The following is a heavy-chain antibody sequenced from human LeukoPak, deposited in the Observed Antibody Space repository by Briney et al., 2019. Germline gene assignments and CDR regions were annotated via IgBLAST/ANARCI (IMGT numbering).Heavy chain of an antibody. D-gene: IGHD2/OR15-2a*01. CDR1: GFRFSIYG. CDR3: ARDWFHAIDY. CDR2: ISPGGGPT. Sequence: PGGSLRLSCAGSGFRFSIYGMNWVRQAPGKGLEWVSGISPGGGPTYYADSVKGRFTISRDNAKNTLYLQMNILRAEDTAVYYCARDWFHAIDYWGQGTLVTVSS. J-gene: IGHJ4*02. V-gene: IGHV3-23*01.